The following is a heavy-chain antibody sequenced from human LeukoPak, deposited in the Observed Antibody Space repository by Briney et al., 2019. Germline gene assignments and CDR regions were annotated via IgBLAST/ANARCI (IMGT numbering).Heavy chain of an antibody. CDR3: AKTRQWLTVSYFDY. Sequence: GGSLRLSCAASGFTFSSYSMNWVRRAPGKGLEWVSAISGSGGATYYADSVKGRFTISRENSKNTLYLQMNSLRAEDTAVYYCAKTRQWLTVSYFDYWGQGTLVTVSS. D-gene: IGHD6-19*01. V-gene: IGHV3-23*01. CDR2: ISGSGGAT. CDR1: GFTFSSYS. J-gene: IGHJ4*02.